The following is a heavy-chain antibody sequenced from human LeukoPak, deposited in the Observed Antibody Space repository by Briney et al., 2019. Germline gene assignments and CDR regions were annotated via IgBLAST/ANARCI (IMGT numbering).Heavy chain of an antibody. D-gene: IGHD3-22*01. J-gene: IGHJ4*02. CDR2: IYYSGST. V-gene: IGHV4-39*07. CDR3: ARRGRGIVVVKYYFDY. CDR1: GDSISSSSSY. Sequence: SETLSLTCTVSGDSISSSSSYWGWIRQPPGKGLEWIGSIYYSGSTYYNTSLKSRVTISVDTSKNQFSLKLSSVTAADTAVYYCARRGRGIVVVKYYFDYWGQGTLVTVSS.